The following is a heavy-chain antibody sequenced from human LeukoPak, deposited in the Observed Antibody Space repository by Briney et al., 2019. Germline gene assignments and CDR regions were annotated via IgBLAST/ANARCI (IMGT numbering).Heavy chain of an antibody. Sequence: SETLSLTCAVYGGSFSGYYWSWIRQPPGKGLDWIGEINHSGSTNYNPSLKSRVTISVDTSKNQFSLKLSSVTAADTAVYYCARPGDCSSTSCSGYVDVWGKGTTVTVSS. V-gene: IGHV4-34*01. CDR1: GGSFSGYY. CDR2: INHSGST. D-gene: IGHD2-2*01. CDR3: ARPGDCSSTSCSGYVDV. J-gene: IGHJ6*03.